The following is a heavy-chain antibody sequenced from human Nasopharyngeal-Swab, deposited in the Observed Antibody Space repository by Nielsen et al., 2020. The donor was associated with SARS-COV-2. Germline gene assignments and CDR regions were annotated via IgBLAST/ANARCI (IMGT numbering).Heavy chain of an antibody. CDR3: ARVDSASHRQIRYYNYYYMDV. J-gene: IGHJ6*03. CDR2: IHIDGSST. D-gene: IGHD1-26*01. Sequence: GESLKISCTASGFTFSSYWMHWVRQAPRKGLVWVSRIHIDGSSTSYGDSVKGRFTISRDDAKNALYLQMNSLRTEDTAVYYCARVDSASHRQIRYYNYYYMDVWGKGTTVTVSS. V-gene: IGHV3-74*01. CDR1: GFTFSSYW.